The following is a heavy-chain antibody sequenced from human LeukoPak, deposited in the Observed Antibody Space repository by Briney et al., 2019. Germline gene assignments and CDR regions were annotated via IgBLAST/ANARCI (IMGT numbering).Heavy chain of an antibody. CDR2: ISSGGSTI. D-gene: IGHD1-14*01. CDR1: GFTFSSYS. J-gene: IGHJ4*02. Sequence: PGGSLRLSCAASGFTFSSYSVNWVRQAPGKGLEWVSYISSGGSTIYYADSVRGRFSISRDTAKNSLYLEMNSLRDEDTAMYYCVRGDQEASEPAFDYWGQGTLVTVSS. CDR3: VRGDQEASEPAFDY. V-gene: IGHV3-48*02.